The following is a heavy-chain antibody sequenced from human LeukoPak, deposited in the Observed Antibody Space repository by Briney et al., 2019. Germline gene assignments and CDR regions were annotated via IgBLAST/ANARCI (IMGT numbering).Heavy chain of an antibody. V-gene: IGHV1-8*01. D-gene: IGHD6-25*01. J-gene: IGHJ4*02. CDR2: INPNSGRS. CDR3: ARGRSGLAAAGTYDY. CDR1: VYTFTSSD. Sequence: RSSVKVSCKASVYTFTSSDINWVRQAAGQGLEWMGWINPNSGRSGYAQKFQGRVTMTENTSISTAYMELSSLRFDDTAVYYCARGRSGLAAAGTYDYWGQGTLITASS.